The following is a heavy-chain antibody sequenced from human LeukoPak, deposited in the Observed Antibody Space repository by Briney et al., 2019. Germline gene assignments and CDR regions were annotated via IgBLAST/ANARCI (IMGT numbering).Heavy chain of an antibody. CDR2: ISAAGGST. V-gene: IGHV3-23*01. CDR3: XKDXXTYSSTXYXDS. CDR1: GFTFSSHA. Sequence: GGSLRLSCAAAGFTFSSHAMNWVRQAPGKGLEWVSGISAAGGSTYYAASVKGRFTISRDNSKNMLYLQMNRLRAEDTAIYYCXKDXXTYSSTXYXDSWGXXXXVTV. D-gene: IGHD2-2*01. J-gene: IGHJ4*02.